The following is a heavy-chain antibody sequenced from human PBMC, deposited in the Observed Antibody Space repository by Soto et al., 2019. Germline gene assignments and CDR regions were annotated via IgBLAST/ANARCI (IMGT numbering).Heavy chain of an antibody. CDR1: GYTFTGYY. V-gene: IGHV1-2*04. Sequence: ASVKVSCKASGYTFTGYYMHWVRQAPGQGLEWMGWINPNSGGTNYAQKFQGWVTMTRDTSISTAYMELSSLRSDDTAVYYCARDSPQPRIAPDYWGQGTLVTVSS. CDR2: INPNSGGT. CDR3: ARDSPQPRIAPDY. D-gene: IGHD6-13*01. J-gene: IGHJ4*02.